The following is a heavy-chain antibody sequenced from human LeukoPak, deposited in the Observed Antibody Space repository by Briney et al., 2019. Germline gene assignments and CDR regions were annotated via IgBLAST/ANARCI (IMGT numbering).Heavy chain of an antibody. CDR2: INHSGST. D-gene: IGHD1-26*01. Sequence: PSETLSLTCTVSGGSISSSSYYWGWIRQPPGKGLEWIGEINHSGSTNYNPSLKSRVTISVDTSKNQFSLKLSSVTAADTAVYYCALLHSGSSPGYWGQGTLVTVSS. CDR3: ALLHSGSSPGY. V-gene: IGHV4-39*07. CDR1: GGSISSSSYY. J-gene: IGHJ4*02.